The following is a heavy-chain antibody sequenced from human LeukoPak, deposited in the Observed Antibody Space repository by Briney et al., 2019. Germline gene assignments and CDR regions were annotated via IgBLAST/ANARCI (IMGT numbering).Heavy chain of an antibody. CDR3: ARWGGGLGWGYDY. CDR2: IYYSGST. V-gene: IGHV4-31*03. D-gene: IGHD2-21*01. J-gene: IGHJ4*02. CDR1: GGSISSGGYS. Sequence: SSETLSLTCTVSGGSISSGGYSWSWIRQHPGKGLEWIGYIYYSGSTYYNPSLKSRVTISVDTSKNQFSLKLSSVTAADTAVYYCARWGGGLGWGYDYWGQGTLVTVSS.